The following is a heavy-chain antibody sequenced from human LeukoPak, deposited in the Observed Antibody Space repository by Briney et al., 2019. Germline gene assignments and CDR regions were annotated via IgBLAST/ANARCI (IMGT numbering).Heavy chain of an antibody. Sequence: GESLKISCKGSGYSFFSYWIGWVRQMPGKGLEWLGIIYLGDSDTRYSPSFQGQVTISADKSINTAYLQWSSLKASDTAMYYCARPGYCGGGSCYGFDYWGQGTLVTVSS. CDR2: IYLGDSDT. J-gene: IGHJ4*02. V-gene: IGHV5-51*01. D-gene: IGHD2-15*01. CDR1: GYSFFSYW. CDR3: ARPGYCGGGSCYGFDY.